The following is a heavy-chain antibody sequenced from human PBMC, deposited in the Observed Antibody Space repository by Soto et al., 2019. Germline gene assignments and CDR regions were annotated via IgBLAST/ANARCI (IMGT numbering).Heavy chain of an antibody. V-gene: IGHV1-18*01. CDR2: ISAHNGNT. CDR3: ARGTLSSFPETEGTYYGLNY. J-gene: IGHJ4*02. CDR1: GYTFNHYG. D-gene: IGHD3-10*01. Sequence: QVQLVQSAAEVRKPGASVRVSCVASGYTFNHYGISWVRQAPGQGLEWLGWISAHNGNTNYALKLQDRVTMTTDTSTNTAYMELRSLNSDDTAIYYCARGTLSSFPETEGTYYGLNYWGQGTLVTVSS.